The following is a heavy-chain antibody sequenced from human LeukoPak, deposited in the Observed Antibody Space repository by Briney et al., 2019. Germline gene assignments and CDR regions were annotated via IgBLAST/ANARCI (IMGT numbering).Heavy chain of an antibody. D-gene: IGHD4-23*01. V-gene: IGHV4-30-4*08. CDR2: IYYSGST. J-gene: IGHJ4*02. Sequence: PSETLSLTCTVSGGSVSSGNYYWSWIRQPPGKGLEWIGYIYYSGSTYYNPSLKSRVTISVDTSKNQFSLKLSSVTAADTAVYYCARAGGSVVPPFDYWGQGTLVTVSS. CDR3: ARAGGSVVPPFDY. CDR1: GGSVSSGNYY.